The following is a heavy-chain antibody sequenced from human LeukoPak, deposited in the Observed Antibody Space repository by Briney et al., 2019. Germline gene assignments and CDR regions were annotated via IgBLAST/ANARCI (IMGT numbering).Heavy chain of an antibody. J-gene: IGHJ4*02. D-gene: IGHD5-24*01. CDR1: GFTFSRYA. CDR3: TTRQGRDGYNFGY. V-gene: IGHV3-15*01. Sequence: PGGSLRLSCAASGFTFSRYAMSWVRQAPGKGLEWVGRIKSKTDGGTTDYAAPVKGRFTISRDDSKNTLYLQMNSLKTEDTAVYYCTTRQGRDGYNFGYWGQGTLVTVSS. CDR2: IKSKTDGGTT.